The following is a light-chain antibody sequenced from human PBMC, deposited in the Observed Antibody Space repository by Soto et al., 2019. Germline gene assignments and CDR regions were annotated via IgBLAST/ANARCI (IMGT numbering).Light chain of an antibody. CDR1: QSVSSY. Sequence: EIVLTQSPATLSVSKGERATLSCRASQSVSSYLAWYQQKPGQAPRLLIYDASNRATGIPARFSGSGSGTVFTLTISIQYAEFLVVYCYQHRSWRLRTFGRGTKVDIK. V-gene: IGKV3-11*01. CDR3: QHRSWRLRT. CDR2: DAS. J-gene: IGKJ4*02.